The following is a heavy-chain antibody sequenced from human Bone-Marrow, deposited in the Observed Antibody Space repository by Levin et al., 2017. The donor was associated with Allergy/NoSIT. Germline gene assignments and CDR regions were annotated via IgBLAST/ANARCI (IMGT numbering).Heavy chain of an antibody. D-gene: IGHD5-12*01. CDR2: INTDAGTT. CDR1: GFTFGSYW. Sequence: GGSLRLSCTASGFTFGSYWMHRVRQVPGKGPVWVAFINTDAGTTYYADSVKGRFAIARDNAKNTLFLQMDSLRPEDTGVYFCVRDPGGWALYWGLDSWGHGTLVNVSS. CDR3: VRDPGGWALYWGLDS. J-gene: IGHJ5*01. V-gene: IGHV3-74*01.